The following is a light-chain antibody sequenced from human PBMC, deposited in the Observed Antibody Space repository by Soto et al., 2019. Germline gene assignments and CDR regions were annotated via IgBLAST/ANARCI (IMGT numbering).Light chain of an antibody. CDR1: QSVSRNY. Sequence: EIVLTHSPGTLSLSPWGRATLSFRASQSVSRNYVAWYQQKPGQSPRLLIYGASNRASGIPDRFSGSASGADFTLSIARLEPEDFAMYYCQQYGSTPLTFGGGTKVDIK. V-gene: IGKV3-20*01. CDR3: QQYGSTPLT. J-gene: IGKJ4*01. CDR2: GAS.